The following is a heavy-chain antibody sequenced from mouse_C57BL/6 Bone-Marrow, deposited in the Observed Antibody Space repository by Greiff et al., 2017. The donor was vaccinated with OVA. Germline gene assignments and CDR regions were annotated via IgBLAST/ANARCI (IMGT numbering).Heavy chain of an antibody. Sequence: QVQLQQPGAELVMPGTSVKLSCKASGYTFTSYWMHWVKQRPGQGLEWIGVIDPSDSYTNYNQKFKGKATLTVDTSSSTAYMQLSSLTSEDSAVYYCARSYGSDWGQGTLVTVSA. D-gene: IGHD1-1*01. CDR1: GYTFTSYW. J-gene: IGHJ3*01. CDR2: IDPSDSYT. V-gene: IGHV1-59*01. CDR3: ARSYGSD.